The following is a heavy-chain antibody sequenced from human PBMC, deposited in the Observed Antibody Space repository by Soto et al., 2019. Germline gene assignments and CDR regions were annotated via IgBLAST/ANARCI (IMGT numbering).Heavy chain of an antibody. V-gene: IGHV1-69*01. Sequence: QVQLVQSGAEVKKPGSSVKVSCKASGGTLNTYAINWVRQAPGQGFEWMGGTTPILGTTDYAQKFQGRLTISADEARNTLYLELRRLTSDDTAVYYCTRSESSDTGDHWGQGTLVVVSS. CDR2: TTPILGTT. J-gene: IGHJ4*02. D-gene: IGHD3-22*01. CDR3: TRSESSDTGDH. CDR1: GGTLNTYA.